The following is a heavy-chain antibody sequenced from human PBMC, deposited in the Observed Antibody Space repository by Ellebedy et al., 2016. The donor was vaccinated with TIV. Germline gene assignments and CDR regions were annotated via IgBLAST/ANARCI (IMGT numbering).Heavy chain of an antibody. CDR3: ARDSGAYCGGDCYNIDY. V-gene: IGHV1-69*04. CDR2: FIPILGIA. D-gene: IGHD2-21*02. CDR1: GGTFSSYA. Sequence: AASVKVSCKASGGTFSSYAISWVRPAPGQGLEWMGRFIPILGIANYAQKFQGRVTITADKSTSTAYMELSSLRSEDTAVYYCARDSGAYCGGDCYNIDYWGQGTLVTVSS. J-gene: IGHJ4*02.